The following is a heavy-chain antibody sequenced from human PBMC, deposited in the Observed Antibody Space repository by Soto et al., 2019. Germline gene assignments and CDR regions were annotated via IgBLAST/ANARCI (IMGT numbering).Heavy chain of an antibody. CDR1: GGSMSTYY. V-gene: IGHV4-59*01. Sequence: SETLSLTCTVSGGSMSTYYWSWIRQPPGKGLEWIGYIYYIGSTNYNPSLKSRVTISVDTSKNQFSLKLSSVTAADTAVYYCARVGGKSDYHYYMDVWGKGTTVTVSS. CDR3: ARVGGKSDYHYYMDV. CDR2: IYYIGST. D-gene: IGHD3-16*01. J-gene: IGHJ6*03.